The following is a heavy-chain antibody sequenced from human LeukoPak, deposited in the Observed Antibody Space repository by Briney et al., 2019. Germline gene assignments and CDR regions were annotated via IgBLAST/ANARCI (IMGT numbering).Heavy chain of an antibody. Sequence: ASVKVSCKASGYTYTSYDINWVRQATGQGLEWMGWMNPNSGNTGYAQKFQGRVTMTRNTSISTAYMELSSLRSEDTAVYYCARSTPISYYYYGMDVWGQATTVTVSS. V-gene: IGHV1-8*01. CDR1: GYTYTSYD. J-gene: IGHJ6*02. CDR3: ARSTPISYYYYGMDV. CDR2: MNPNSGNT. D-gene: IGHD3-3*01.